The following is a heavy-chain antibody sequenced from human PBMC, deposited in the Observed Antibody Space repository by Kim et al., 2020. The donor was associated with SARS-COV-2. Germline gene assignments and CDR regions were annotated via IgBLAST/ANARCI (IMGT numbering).Heavy chain of an antibody. CDR3: ARDKGSGSYLDGNWFDP. Sequence: GGSLRLSCAASGFTFSSYSMNWVRQAPGKGLEWVSYISSSSTIYYADSVKGRFTISRDNAKNSLYLQMNSLRDEDTAVYYCARDKGSGSYLDGNWFDPWGQGTLVTVSS. CDR1: GFTFSSYS. J-gene: IGHJ5*02. V-gene: IGHV3-48*02. CDR2: ISSSSTI. D-gene: IGHD3-10*01.